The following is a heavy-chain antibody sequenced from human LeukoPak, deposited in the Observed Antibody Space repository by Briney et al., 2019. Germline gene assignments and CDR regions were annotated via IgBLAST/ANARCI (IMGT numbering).Heavy chain of an antibody. Sequence: GGSLRLSCAASGFTFSSNAMHWVRQAPGKGLEYVSAISSNGGSTYYANSVKGRFTISRDNSKNTLYLRMGSLRAEDMAVYYCAREGPRNYYFDYWGQGTLVTVSS. J-gene: IGHJ4*02. CDR2: ISSNGGST. CDR3: AREGPRNYYFDY. V-gene: IGHV3-64*01. CDR1: GFTFSSNA.